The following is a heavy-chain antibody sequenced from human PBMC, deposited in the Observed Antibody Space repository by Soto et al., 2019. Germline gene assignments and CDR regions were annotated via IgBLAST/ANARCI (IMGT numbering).Heavy chain of an antibody. CDR3: ARHVDGIVATPYYYYMDV. D-gene: IGHD5-12*01. V-gene: IGHV4-39*01. J-gene: IGHJ6*03. CDR2: IYYSGST. Sequence: SETLSLTCTVSGGSISSSSYYWGWIRQPPGKGLEWIGSIYYSGSTYYNPSLKSRVTISVDTSKNQFSLKLSSVTAADTAVYYCARHVDGIVATPYYYYMDVWGKGTTVTVSS. CDR1: GGSISSSSYY.